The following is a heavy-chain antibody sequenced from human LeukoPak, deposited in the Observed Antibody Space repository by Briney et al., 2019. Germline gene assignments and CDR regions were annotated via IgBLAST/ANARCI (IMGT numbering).Heavy chain of an antibody. CDR1: GFTFSNYW. J-gene: IGHJ4*02. CDR3: ARDKKSGESSEIDY. D-gene: IGHD3-10*01. Sequence: GGSLRLSCAASGFTFSNYWVHWVRQAPGKGLVWVSRINRGGSTTKYADSVKGRFTVSRDNDKKTLNLQMSGLRGEETAVYYCARDKKSGESSEIDYWGQGTLVTVSS. CDR2: INRGGSTT. V-gene: IGHV3-74*01.